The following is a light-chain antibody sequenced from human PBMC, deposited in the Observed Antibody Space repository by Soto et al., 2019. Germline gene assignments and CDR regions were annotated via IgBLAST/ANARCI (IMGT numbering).Light chain of an antibody. J-gene: IGKJ1*01. CDR1: QSVSSSY. CDR3: QQYGTSPRT. CDR2: GAS. V-gene: IGKV3-20*01. Sequence: EIVMTQSPATLSVSPGERATLPCRASQSVSSSYLAWYQQKPGQAPRLLIYGASSRATGIPDRFSGSGSGTDFTLTISRLEPEDFAVYYCQQYGTSPRTFGQGTKVDI.